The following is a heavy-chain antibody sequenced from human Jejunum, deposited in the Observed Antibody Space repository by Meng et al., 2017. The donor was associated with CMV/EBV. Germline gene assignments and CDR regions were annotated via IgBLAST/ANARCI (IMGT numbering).Heavy chain of an antibody. CDR1: GAAITCVSDD. CDR3: ARRFQLTYAAD. CDR2: IYSDGKT. D-gene: IGHD2-2*01. Sequence: CSVSGAAITCVSDDWVWMRRPPGKGLEGSGSIYSDGKTDCNPSQANGVTTSADKSKKQFTLRMTSAPTADAAVYYCARRFQLTYAADWGQGTLVTVSS. V-gene: IGHV4-39*01. J-gene: IGHJ4*02.